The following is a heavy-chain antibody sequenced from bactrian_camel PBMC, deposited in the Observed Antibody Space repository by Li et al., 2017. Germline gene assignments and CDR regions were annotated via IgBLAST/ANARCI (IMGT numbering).Heavy chain of an antibody. CDR2: IWSDGSKT. J-gene: IGHJ4*01. V-gene: IGHV3-2*01. CDR3: VAVARGDVPGNDDY. D-gene: IGHD1*01. Sequence: QVQLVESGGGSVQAGGSLRLSCGAFGFPFNLHYMSWVRQAPGKGLEWVTSIWSDGSKTLYADSVKGRFAISSDNPKNMVFLQMYSLKSEDTALYYCVAVARGDVPGNDDYWGQGTQVTVS. CDR1: GFPFNLHY.